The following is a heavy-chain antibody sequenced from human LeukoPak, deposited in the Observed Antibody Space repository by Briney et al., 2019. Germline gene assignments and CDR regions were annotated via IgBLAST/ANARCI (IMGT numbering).Heavy chain of an antibody. J-gene: IGHJ4*02. CDR1: GFNFYDYV. CDR3: ARVWRTYSSSYYVYYFDS. CDR2: ISSRRSST. D-gene: IGHD6-13*01. Sequence: GGSLRLSCAASGFNFYDYVMTWVRQAPGKGLEWVSAISSRRSSTYYADSVKTRFTISRDNSRNTLYLHMSSLRAEDTATYYCARVWRTYSSSYYVYYFDSWGQGTLVTVSS. V-gene: IGHV3-23*01.